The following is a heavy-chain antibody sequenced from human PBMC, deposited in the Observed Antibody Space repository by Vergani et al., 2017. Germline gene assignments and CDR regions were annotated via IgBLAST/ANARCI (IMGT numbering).Heavy chain of an antibody. V-gene: IGHV3-23*01. CDR1: GFTFSSYA. Sequence: EVQLLESGGGLVQPGGSLRLSCAASGFTFSSYAMSWVRQAPGKGLEWVSAISGSGGSTYYADSVKGRFTISRDNSNNKLYLQMNSLRAEDTAVYYCAKEPESGSYYFVQLTHFDYWGQGTLVTVSS. CDR2: ISGSGGST. D-gene: IGHD1-26*01. J-gene: IGHJ4*02. CDR3: AKEPESGSYYFVQLTHFDY.